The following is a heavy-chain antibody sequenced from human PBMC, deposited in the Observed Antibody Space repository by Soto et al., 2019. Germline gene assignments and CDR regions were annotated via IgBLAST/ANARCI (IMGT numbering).Heavy chain of an antibody. CDR2: VYYTGST. J-gene: IGHJ4*02. CDR1: GGSISGSY. Sequence: ETLSLTCSGSGGSISGSYWSWIRQSPGKGLEWLGYVYYTGSTNYSPSLRSRVSISVDTSKNEFSLRLSSVTAADTAVYFCARSVAVPGAHINYWGQGTQVT. V-gene: IGHV4-59*01. D-gene: IGHD6-19*01. CDR3: ARSVAVPGAHINY.